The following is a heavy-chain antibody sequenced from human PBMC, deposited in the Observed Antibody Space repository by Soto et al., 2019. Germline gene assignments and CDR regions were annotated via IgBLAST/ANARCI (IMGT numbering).Heavy chain of an antibody. CDR1: GRTFINHW. V-gene: IGHV5-51*01. J-gene: IGHJ3*02. Sequence: GESLKIPCKVSGRTFINHWNAWVRQMPGKGLEWMGIIYPGDSDARYSPSFAGQVTISVDKPITTAYLHWISLEASDSAVYYCERQGEMAATPADACDIWGQRTLVTVSS. CDR3: ERQGEMAATPADACDI. D-gene: IGHD6-19*01. CDR2: IYPGDSDA.